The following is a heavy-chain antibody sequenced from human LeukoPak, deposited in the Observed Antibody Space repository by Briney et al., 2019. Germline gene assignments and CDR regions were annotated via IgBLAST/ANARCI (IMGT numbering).Heavy chain of an antibody. D-gene: IGHD4-17*01. Sequence: GGTLRLSCAASGFTFSSYGVSWVRQAPGKGLEWVSGISGSGHRTYYADSVKGRFTISRDNSKSTLYLQMNSLRAEDTAVYYCARDRYGDEDAEYFQHWGQGTLVTVSS. CDR3: ARDRYGDEDAEYFQH. J-gene: IGHJ1*01. V-gene: IGHV3-23*01. CDR1: GFTFSSYG. CDR2: ISGSGHRT.